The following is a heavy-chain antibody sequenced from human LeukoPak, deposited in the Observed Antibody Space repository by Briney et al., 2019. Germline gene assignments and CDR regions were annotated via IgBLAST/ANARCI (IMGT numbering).Heavy chain of an antibody. CDR1: GGSFSSNTYY. Sequence: PSETLSLTCTVAGGSFSSNTYYWGWIRQPPGKGLEWIGSISYSESTYYNPSLKSRVTISVDTSKNQFSLELLSVAAADTAVYYCASHVEPDIRITMLRGVSFPRYNNWFDPWGQGTLVTVSS. CDR2: ISYSEST. J-gene: IGHJ5*02. CDR3: ASHVEPDIRITMLRGVSFPRYNNWFDP. D-gene: IGHD3-10*01. V-gene: IGHV4-39*01.